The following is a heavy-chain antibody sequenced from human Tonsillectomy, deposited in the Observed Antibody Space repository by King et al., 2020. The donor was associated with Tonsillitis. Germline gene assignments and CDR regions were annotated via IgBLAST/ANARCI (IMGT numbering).Heavy chain of an antibody. J-gene: IGHJ4*02. V-gene: IGHV3-11*01. D-gene: IGHD1-26*01. CDR2: ISSSDTTFT. CDR1: GFTFSDYY. Sequence: VQLVESGGGLVKPGGSLRLSCTASGFTFSDYYLGWIRQAPGKGLEWLSYISSSDTTFTYYADTLRGRFTISRDNTKNSLYLQMNSLRAEDTAVYYCARQGSFRLDFWGQGTLVTVSS. CDR3: ARQGSFRLDF.